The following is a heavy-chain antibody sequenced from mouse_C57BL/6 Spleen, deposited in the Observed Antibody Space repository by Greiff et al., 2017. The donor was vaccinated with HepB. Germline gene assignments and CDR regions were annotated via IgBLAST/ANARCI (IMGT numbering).Heavy chain of an antibody. CDR1: GYTFTSYW. V-gene: IGHV1-64*01. J-gene: IGHJ2*01. D-gene: IGHD1-1*01. Sequence: QVHVKQPGAELVKPGASVKLSCKASGYTFTSYWMHWVKQRPGQGLEWIGMIHPNSGSTNYNEKFKSKATLTVDKSSSTAYMQLSSLTSEDSAVYYCARRPGSSSDYWGQGTTLTVSS. CDR2: IHPNSGST. CDR3: ARRPGSSSDY.